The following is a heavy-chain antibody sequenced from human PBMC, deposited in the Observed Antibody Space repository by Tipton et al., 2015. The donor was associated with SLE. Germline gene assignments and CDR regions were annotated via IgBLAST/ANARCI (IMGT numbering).Heavy chain of an antibody. Sequence: TLSLTCSVSGGSISISTYYWGWIRQPPGKGLEWIGSIYYSGSIYYNPSLESRVTISVDTSKNQFSLKLSSVTAADTAVYYCANYYDFLSDAAWGWFDSWGQGALVTVSS. CDR1: GGSISISTYY. CDR2: IYYSGSI. CDR3: ANYYDFLSDAAWGWFDS. J-gene: IGHJ5*01. D-gene: IGHD3-3*01. V-gene: IGHV4-39*01.